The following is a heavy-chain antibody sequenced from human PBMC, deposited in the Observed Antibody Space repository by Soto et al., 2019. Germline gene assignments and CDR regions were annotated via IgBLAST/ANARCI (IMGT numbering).Heavy chain of an antibody. CDR3: ACYSYYDFWSGYDSFDP. D-gene: IGHD3-3*01. CDR1: GGSISSGDYY. CDR2: IYYSGST. Sequence: SETLSLTCTVSGGSISSGDYYWSWIRQPPGKGLEWIGYIYYSGSTYYNPSLKSRVTISVDTSKNQFSLKLSSVTAADTAVYYCACYSYYDFWSGYDSFDPWGQGTLVTVSS. J-gene: IGHJ5*02. V-gene: IGHV4-30-4*01.